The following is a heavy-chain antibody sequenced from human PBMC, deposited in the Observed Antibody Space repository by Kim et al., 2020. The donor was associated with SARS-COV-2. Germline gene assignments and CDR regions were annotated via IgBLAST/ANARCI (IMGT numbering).Heavy chain of an antibody. CDR1: GFTVSSNY. CDR2: IYSGGST. CDR3: AREGSPEYCSGGSCYSEHAFDI. D-gene: IGHD2-15*01. J-gene: IGHJ3*02. Sequence: GGSLRLSCAASGFTVSSNYMSWVRQAPGKGLEWVSVIYSGGSTYYADSVKGRFTISRDNSKNTLYLQMNSLRAEDTAVYYCAREGSPEYCSGGSCYSEHAFDIWGQGTMVTVSS. V-gene: IGHV3-66*01.